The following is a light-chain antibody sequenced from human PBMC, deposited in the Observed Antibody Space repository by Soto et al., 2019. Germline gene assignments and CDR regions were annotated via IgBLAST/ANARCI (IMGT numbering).Light chain of an antibody. V-gene: IGKV1-6*01. CDR2: GIS. Sequence: AIQMTQSPSSLSASVGDTVTFTCRASQAIRNDLGWFQQRPGKPPKLLIYGISILQTGVPSRFSGSGSCTDFTLTISGLQPEDFATYDWLHDALFPYSFGQGTRLE. CDR3: LHDALFPYS. CDR1: QAIRND. J-gene: IGKJ2*03.